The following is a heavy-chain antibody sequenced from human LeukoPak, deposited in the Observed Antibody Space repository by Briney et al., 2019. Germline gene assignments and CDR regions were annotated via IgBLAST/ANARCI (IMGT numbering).Heavy chain of an antibody. V-gene: IGHV3-74*01. CDR3: AKEWLL. CDR2: ISSDGSST. J-gene: IGHJ4*02. Sequence: GGSLRLSCAASGFTFSSYWMHWVRQAPGKGLVWVSRISSDGSSTDYADSVKGRFTISRDNSKNTLYLQMNSLRAEDTAVYYCAKEWLLRGQGTLVTVSS. D-gene: IGHD5-12*01. CDR1: GFTFSSYW.